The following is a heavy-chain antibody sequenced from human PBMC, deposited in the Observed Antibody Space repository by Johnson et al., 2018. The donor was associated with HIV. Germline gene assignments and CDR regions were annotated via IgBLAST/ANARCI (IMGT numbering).Heavy chain of an antibody. CDR1: GFTFNSYG. J-gene: IGHJ3*02. D-gene: IGHD3-16*01. V-gene: IGHV3-NL1*01. Sequence: VQLVESGGGVVQPGRSLRLSCAASGFTFNSYGMHWVRQAPGKGLEWVSVIYAGGCSYYADSVKGRFTISRDNFKNTLYPQMNSLRAEDPAVYYCARGSWAFSIWGHGTTVTVSS. CDR3: ARGSWAFSI. CDR2: IYAGGCS.